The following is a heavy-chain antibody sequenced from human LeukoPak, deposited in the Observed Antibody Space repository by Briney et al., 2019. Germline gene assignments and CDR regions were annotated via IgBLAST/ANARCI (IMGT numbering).Heavy chain of an antibody. V-gene: IGHV3-7*03. J-gene: IGHJ4*02. CDR2: INLDGSEI. D-gene: IGHD7-27*01. CDR3: AKDPTNWGRDGAFDY. Sequence: GGSLRLSCEASGFIFGHSWMSWVRQAPGKGLEWVANINLDGSEINYLDSLTGRLTISRDNAKDSLYLQMNGLRAEDTAVYYCAKDPTNWGRDGAFDYWGQGTLVTVSS. CDR1: GFIFGHSW.